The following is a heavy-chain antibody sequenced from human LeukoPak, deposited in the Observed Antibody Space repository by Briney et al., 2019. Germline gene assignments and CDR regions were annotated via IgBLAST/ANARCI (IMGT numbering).Heavy chain of an antibody. Sequence: PSQTLSLTCTVSGGSISSGGYYWSWIRQPPGKGLEWIGYIYHSGSTYYNPSLKSRVTISVDRSKNQFFLKLSSVTAADTAVYYCARTVGAAPFDYWGQGTLVTVSS. V-gene: IGHV4-30-2*01. J-gene: IGHJ4*02. CDR1: GGSISSGGYY. D-gene: IGHD1-26*01. CDR3: ARTVGAAPFDY. CDR2: IYHSGST.